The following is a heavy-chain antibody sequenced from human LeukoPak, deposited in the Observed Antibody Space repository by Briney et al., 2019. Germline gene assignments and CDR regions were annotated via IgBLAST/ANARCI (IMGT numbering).Heavy chain of an antibody. CDR2: FSGSGGTT. CDR1: GFTFSSYS. D-gene: IGHD2-8*01. Sequence: GGSLRLSCAASGFTFSSYSMNWVRQAPGRGLEWVSGFSGSGGTTYYADSVNGRFTISRDTSKNTLYLLMNSLRAEDTAVYYCANGNRCTSPNCLGYYYFYMDVWGKGTTVTVSS. J-gene: IGHJ6*03. CDR3: ANGNRCTSPNCLGYYYFYMDV. V-gene: IGHV3-23*01.